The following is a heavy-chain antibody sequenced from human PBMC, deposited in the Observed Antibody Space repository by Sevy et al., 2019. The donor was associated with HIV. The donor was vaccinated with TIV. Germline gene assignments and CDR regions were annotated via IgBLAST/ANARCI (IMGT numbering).Heavy chain of an antibody. CDR1: GGSIRSGVYS. CDR3: SRDGGTMTTPGAFDI. CDR2: IYHSGNT. D-gene: IGHD4-17*01. V-gene: IGHV4-30-2*01. Sequence: SETLSLTCAVSGGSIRSGVYSWNWIRQPPGKGLEWIGYIYHSGNTYYNPSLKGRVTISIDTSKNQFSLKMSSVTAADTAIYYCSRDGGTMTTPGAFDIWGQGAMVTFSS. J-gene: IGHJ3*02.